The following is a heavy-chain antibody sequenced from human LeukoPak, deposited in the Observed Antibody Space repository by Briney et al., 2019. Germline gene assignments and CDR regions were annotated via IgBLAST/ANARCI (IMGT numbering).Heavy chain of an antibody. CDR3: ARALGGDYDY. CDR2: IKQDGSEK. Sequence: GGSLRLSCAASGFTFSSYWMSWVRQAPGKGLQWVANIKQDGSEKYYVDSVKGRFTISRDNAKNSLYLQVNSLRAEDTALYYCARALGGDYDYWGQGTLVTVSS. J-gene: IGHJ4*02. V-gene: IGHV3-7*05. CDR1: GFTFSSYW. D-gene: IGHD2-21*01.